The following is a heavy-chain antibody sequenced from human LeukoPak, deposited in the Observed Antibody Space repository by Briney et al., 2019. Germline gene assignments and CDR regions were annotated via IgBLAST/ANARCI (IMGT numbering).Heavy chain of an antibody. V-gene: IGHV3-64*01. CDR1: GFTFSSYA. D-gene: IGHD2-8*01. CDR3: ARLMVYADAFDI. Sequence: GGSLRLSCAASGFTFSSYAMHWVRQAPGKGLEYVSAISSNGGSTYYANSVKGRFTISRDNSKNTLYLQMGSLRAEDMAVYYCARLMVYADAFDIWGQGTMVTVSS. J-gene: IGHJ3*02. CDR2: ISSNGGST.